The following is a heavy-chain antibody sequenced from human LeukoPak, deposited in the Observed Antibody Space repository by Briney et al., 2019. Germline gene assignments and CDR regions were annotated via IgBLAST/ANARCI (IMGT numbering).Heavy chain of an antibody. CDR2: ISGSGGST. CDR3: ARDLGQSSGYYPPRD. V-gene: IGHV3-23*01. CDR1: GFTFSSYA. J-gene: IGHJ4*02. Sequence: GGSLRLSCAASGFTFSSYAMRWVRQAPGKGLEWVSAISGSGGSTYYADSVKGRFTISRDNSKNTPYLQMNSLRAEDTAVYYCARDLGQSSGYYPPRDCGQGTLVTVSS. D-gene: IGHD3-22*01.